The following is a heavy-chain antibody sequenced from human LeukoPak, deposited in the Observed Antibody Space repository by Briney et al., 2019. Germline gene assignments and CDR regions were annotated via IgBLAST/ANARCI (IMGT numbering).Heavy chain of an antibody. CDR1: GFTFNTYN. CDR2: LSHDGNNK. CDR3: ARVIVFMSTGPHLDY. D-gene: IGHD3-16*01. J-gene: IGHJ4*02. V-gene: IGHV3-30-3*01. Sequence: PGRSLRLSCAASGFTFNTYNMFWVRQAPGKGLEWVAVLSHDGNNKYYADSVKGRFTISRVNSKNTLYLEMNNLRAEDTAVYFCARVIVFMSTGPHLDYWGQGTLAIVSS.